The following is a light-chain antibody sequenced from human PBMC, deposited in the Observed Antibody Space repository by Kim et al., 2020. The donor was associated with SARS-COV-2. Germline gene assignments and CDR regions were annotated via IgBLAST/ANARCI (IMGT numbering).Light chain of an antibody. Sequence: LSPGERATLSCRASQTVSSNYLAWFQQKPGQAPRILLYGASSRASDIPDRFSGSGSGTDFTLTISRLEPEDFAVYYCQQYGSPAWTFGQGTKVDIK. CDR2: GAS. CDR1: QTVSSNY. V-gene: IGKV3-20*01. J-gene: IGKJ1*01. CDR3: QQYGSPAWT.